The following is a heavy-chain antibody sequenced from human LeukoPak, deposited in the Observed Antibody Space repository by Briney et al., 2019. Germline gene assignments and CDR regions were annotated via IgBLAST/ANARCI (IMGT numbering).Heavy chain of an antibody. CDR3: ARAFHPHYYDSSGFDY. J-gene: IGHJ4*02. CDR2: ISSRGSII. Sequence: TGGSLRLSCAASGFTFSSYEMNWVRQAPGKGLEWVSYISSRGSIIHYADSVKGRFTVSRDNTKNSLYLQLNSLRAEDTAVYYCARAFHPHYYDSSGFDYWGQGTLVTVSS. D-gene: IGHD3-22*01. V-gene: IGHV3-48*03. CDR1: GFTFSSYE.